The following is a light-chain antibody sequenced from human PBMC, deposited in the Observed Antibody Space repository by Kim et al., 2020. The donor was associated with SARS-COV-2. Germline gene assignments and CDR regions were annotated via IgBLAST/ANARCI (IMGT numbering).Light chain of an antibody. CDR3: QQYCSSLWT. CDR1: QSVSSSY. V-gene: IGKV3-20*01. J-gene: IGKJ1*01. Sequence: EIVLTQSPGTLSLSPGERATLSCRASQSVSSSYLAWYQQKPGQATRLLIYGASSRATGIPDRFSGSGSGTDFTLTISRLEPEDFAVYYCQQYCSSLWTFGQGTKVDIK. CDR2: GAS.